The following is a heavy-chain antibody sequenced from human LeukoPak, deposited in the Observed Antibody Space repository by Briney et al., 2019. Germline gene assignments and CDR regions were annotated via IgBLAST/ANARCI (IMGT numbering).Heavy chain of an antibody. CDR2: IIPIFGTA. CDR3: ARGSYQGDYFDY. V-gene: IGHV1-69*13. J-gene: IGHJ4*02. CDR1: GGTFSSYA. D-gene: IGHD1-26*01. Sequence: GASVKVSCKASGGTFSSYAVSWVRQAPGQGLEWMGGIIPIFGTANYAQKFQGRVTITADESTSTAYMELSSLRSEGTAVYYCARGSYQGDYFDYWGQGTLVTVSS.